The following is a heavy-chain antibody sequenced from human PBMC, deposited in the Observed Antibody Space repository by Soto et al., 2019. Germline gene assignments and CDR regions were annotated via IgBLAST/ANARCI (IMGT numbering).Heavy chain of an antibody. CDR2: IWYEGSNK. D-gene: IGHD6-13*01. J-gene: IGHJ4*02. CDR3: ARDPVSDSSSWFFDY. CDR1: GFTFSSYV. Sequence: QVQLVESGGGVVQPWRSLRLSCAASGFTFSSYVMHWVRQAPGKGLDWVEVIWYEGSNKYNGDSVKGRFIISRDHSTSMLYRPMNSMSADDTAVYYCARDPVSDSSSWFFDYWGQGTLVTVSS. V-gene: IGHV3-33*01.